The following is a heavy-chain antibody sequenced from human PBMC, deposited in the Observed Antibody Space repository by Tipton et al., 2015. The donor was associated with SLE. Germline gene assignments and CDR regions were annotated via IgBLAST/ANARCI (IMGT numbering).Heavy chain of an antibody. J-gene: IGHJ6*03. CDR2: MNPSGST. Sequence: TLSLTCTVSGGSINRGTDYWSWIRQPAEKGLEWIGYMNPSGSTNYNPSLKSRVTISEDTSKNQFSLNLSSVTAADTAIYYCARAQGGGSTYMDVWGKGTTVTVSS. D-gene: IGHD3-16*01. CDR1: GGSINRGTDY. CDR3: ARAQGGGSTYMDV. V-gene: IGHV4-61*09.